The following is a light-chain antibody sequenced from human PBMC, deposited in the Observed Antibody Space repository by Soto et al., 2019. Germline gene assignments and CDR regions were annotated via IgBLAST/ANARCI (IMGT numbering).Light chain of an antibody. CDR1: SSDVGGYNY. CDR3: SSYTTSGALV. J-gene: IGLJ3*02. Sequence: QSAVTQPASVSGSPGQSITISCTGTSSDVGGYNYVSWYQQHPDKAPKLLIFDVRSRPSGISNRFSGSKSGNTASLTISGLQAADGADYYCSSYTTSGALVFGAGTKLTVL. V-gene: IGLV2-14*03. CDR2: DVR.